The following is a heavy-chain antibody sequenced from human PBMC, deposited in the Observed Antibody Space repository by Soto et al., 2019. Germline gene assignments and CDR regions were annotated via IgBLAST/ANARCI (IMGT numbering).Heavy chain of an antibody. CDR3: AGARRRRGGGVAGYDILTGPTRPLDY. V-gene: IGHV3-30-3*01. CDR2: ISYDGSNK. Sequence: QVQLVESGGGVVQPGRSLRLSCAASGFTFSSYAMHWVRQAPGKGLEWVAVISYDGSNKYYADSVKGRFTISRDNSKNTLYLQMNSLRAEDTAVYYCAGARRRRGGGVAGYDILTGPTRPLDYWGQGTLVTVSS. J-gene: IGHJ4*02. D-gene: IGHD3-9*01. CDR1: GFTFSSYA.